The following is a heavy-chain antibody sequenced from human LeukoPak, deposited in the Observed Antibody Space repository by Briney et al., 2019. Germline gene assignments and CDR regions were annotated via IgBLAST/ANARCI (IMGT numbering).Heavy chain of an antibody. J-gene: IGHJ4*02. CDR1: GFTFSSYG. CDR2: ISSDGIR. D-gene: IGHD6-19*01. CDR3: SAAVAGSFPG. V-gene: IGHV3-64D*06. Sequence: GGSLRLSCSASGFTFSSYGMHWVRQAPGKGLEYVSTISSDGIRYYADSVKGRFTISRDNSKNTVYLQMSSLRTEDTAVYYCSAAVAGSFPGWGQGTLVIVPS.